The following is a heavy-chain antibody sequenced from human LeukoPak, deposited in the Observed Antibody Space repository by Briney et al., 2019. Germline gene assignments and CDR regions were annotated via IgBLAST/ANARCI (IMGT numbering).Heavy chain of an antibody. J-gene: IGHJ6*03. Sequence: PSETLSLTCTISGGSVSDYYWSWIRQSPGKGLEWIGYIYYSGSTNYNPSLKSRVTISVDTSKNQFSLKLSSVTAADAAVYYCARVPYYYDRGAGYYYYMDVWGKGTTVTISS. CDR1: GGSVSDYY. V-gene: IGHV4-59*02. CDR3: ARVPYYYDRGAGYYYYMDV. CDR2: IYYSGST. D-gene: IGHD3-22*01.